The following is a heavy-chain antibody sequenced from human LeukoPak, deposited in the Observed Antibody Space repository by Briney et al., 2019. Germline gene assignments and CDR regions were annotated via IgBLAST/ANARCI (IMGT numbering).Heavy chain of an antibody. CDR3: ARYSGTYRDH. D-gene: IGHD1-26*01. V-gene: IGHV3-21*01. J-gene: IGHJ4*02. CDR2: ISGDSSYI. Sequence: NPGGSLRLSCAASGFTFSSSNMNWVRQTPGKGLEWVSSISGDSSYIFYADSVKGRFTISRDNAKNSLFLQMNSLRAEDTAVYYCARYSGTYRDHWGQGTLVTVSS. CDR1: GFTFSSSN.